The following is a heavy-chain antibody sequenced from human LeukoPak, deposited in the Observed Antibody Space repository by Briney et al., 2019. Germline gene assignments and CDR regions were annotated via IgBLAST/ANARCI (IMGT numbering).Heavy chain of an antibody. CDR1: GYTFIDYY. Sequence: ASVKVSCKASGYTFIDYYMHWVRQAPGQGLEWMGIINPRGGSTTYAQNFRGRVTMTRDTSTSTLYMELSSLTYEDTAVYYCARKQTDGYISYYFDYWGQGTLVTVSS. V-gene: IGHV1-46*01. CDR3: ARKQTDGYISYYFDY. CDR2: INPRGGST. D-gene: IGHD5-24*01. J-gene: IGHJ4*02.